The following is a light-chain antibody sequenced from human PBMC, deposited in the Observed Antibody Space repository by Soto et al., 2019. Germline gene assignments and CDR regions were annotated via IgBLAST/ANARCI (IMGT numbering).Light chain of an antibody. J-gene: IGKJ1*01. CDR1: QSVGSNF. Sequence: IVLTQSPGTLSLSPGERATLSCRASQSVGSNFLAWYQQKRGQAPRILIYAASNRASGFPDRFSGSGSGSDFTLTISRLEPEDFAVYYCQQYGSPPWAFGQGTRVEI. CDR2: AAS. CDR3: QQYGSPPWA. V-gene: IGKV3-20*01.